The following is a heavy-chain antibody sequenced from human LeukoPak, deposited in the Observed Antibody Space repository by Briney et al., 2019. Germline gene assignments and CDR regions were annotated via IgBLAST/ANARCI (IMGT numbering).Heavy chain of an antibody. CDR2: IRGSGDRT. D-gene: IGHD1-26*01. CDR1: GFTFSSYA. V-gene: IGHV3-23*01. Sequence: PGGSLRLSCAASGFTFSSYAMSWVRQAPGKGLEWVSAIRGSGDRTHYADSVRGRFTISRDNSKNTLYLQMNSLRAEDTAVYYCARAYSGRYGLGYYYMDVWGKGTTVTISS. J-gene: IGHJ6*03. CDR3: ARAYSGRYGLGYYYMDV.